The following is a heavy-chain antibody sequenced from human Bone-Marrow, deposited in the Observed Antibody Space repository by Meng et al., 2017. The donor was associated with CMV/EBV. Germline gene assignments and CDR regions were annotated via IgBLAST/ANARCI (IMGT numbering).Heavy chain of an antibody. CDR3: ASGSQGSIFDY. V-gene: IGHV3-21*01. Sequence: GGSLRLSCAAPGFTFSSYSMNWVRQAPGKGLEWVSSISSSSSYIYYADSVKGRFTISRDNAKNSLYLQMNSLRAEDTAVYYCASGSQGSIFDYWGQGTRVTVYS. CDR1: GFTFSSYS. D-gene: IGHD1-26*01. J-gene: IGHJ4*02. CDR2: ISSSSSYI.